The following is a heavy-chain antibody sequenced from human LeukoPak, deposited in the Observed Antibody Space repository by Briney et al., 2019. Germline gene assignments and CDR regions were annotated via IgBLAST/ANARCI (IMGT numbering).Heavy chain of an antibody. D-gene: IGHD3-10*01. Sequence: ASVKVSCKASGYTFTSYGISWVRQAPGQGLEWMGWISAYNGNTNYAQKFQGRVTITADKSTSTAYMELSSLRSEDTAVYYCARVYGSGSYYNVLGRFDYWGQGTLVTVSS. V-gene: IGHV1-18*01. CDR2: ISAYNGNT. J-gene: IGHJ4*02. CDR1: GYTFTSYG. CDR3: ARVYGSGSYYNVLGRFDY.